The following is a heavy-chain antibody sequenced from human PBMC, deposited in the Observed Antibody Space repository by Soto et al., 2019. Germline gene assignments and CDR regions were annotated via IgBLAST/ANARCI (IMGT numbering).Heavy chain of an antibody. V-gene: IGHV5-51*01. D-gene: IGHD3-3*01. CDR3: ARSTRITIFGVVPLYYYGMDV. CDR1: RYSVTCYW. Sequence: PGESLKISCEGCRYSVTCYWIGSARQMSGKGVEWMGIIYPGDSDTRYSPSLQGQVTISADKSISTAYLQWSSLKASDTGMYYCARSTRITIFGVVPLYYYGMDVWGQGTTVTVSS. J-gene: IGHJ6*02. CDR2: IYPGDSDT.